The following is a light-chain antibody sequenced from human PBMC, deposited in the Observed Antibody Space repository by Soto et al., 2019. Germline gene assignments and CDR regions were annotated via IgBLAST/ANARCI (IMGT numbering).Light chain of an antibody. J-gene: IGKJ1*01. V-gene: IGKV3-15*01. CDR2: GAT. CDR1: QSVSIL. Sequence: IGMAQAPTTLLVCPGERATLSCRASQSVSILLAWYQQKPGQAPRLLIHGATTRATGIPARFSGSGSGTEFTLTISSLQSEDFAFYYCQQYTNWPRTFGQGTKVDIK. CDR3: QQYTNWPRT.